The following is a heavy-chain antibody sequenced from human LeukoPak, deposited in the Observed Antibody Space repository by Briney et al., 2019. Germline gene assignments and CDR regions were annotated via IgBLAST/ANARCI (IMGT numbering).Heavy chain of an antibody. CDR3: ARAPYDYVWGSCRRGFDY. J-gene: IGHJ4*02. D-gene: IGHD3-16*02. CDR1: GYTFTGYY. Sequence: ASVKVSCKASGYTFTGYYMHWVQQAPGQGLEWMGWINPNSGGTNYAQKFQGTVTMTRDTSISTAYMELSRLRSDDTAVYYCARAPYDYVWGSCRRGFDYWGQGTLVTVSS. CDR2: INPNSGGT. V-gene: IGHV1-2*02.